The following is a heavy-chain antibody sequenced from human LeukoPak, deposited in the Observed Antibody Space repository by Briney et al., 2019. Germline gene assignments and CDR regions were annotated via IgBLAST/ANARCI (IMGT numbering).Heavy chain of an antibody. CDR3: ARDGAYSGTYHDAFDI. Sequence: GGSLRLSCAASGFTFSIYSMNWVRQAPGKGLEWVSSISSAGSYIYYADSVKGRFTISRDNAKNSLYLQMNSLRAEDTAVYYCARDGAYSGTYHDAFDIWGHGTMVTVSS. CDR2: ISSAGSYI. D-gene: IGHD1-26*01. J-gene: IGHJ3*02. V-gene: IGHV3-21*01. CDR1: GFTFSIYS.